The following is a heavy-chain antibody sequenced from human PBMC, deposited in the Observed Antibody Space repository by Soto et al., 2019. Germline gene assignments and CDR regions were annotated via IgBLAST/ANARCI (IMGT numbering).Heavy chain of an antibody. Sequence: QVQLVESGGGVVQPGRSLRLSCAASGFTFSSYAMHWVRQAPGKGLEWVAVISYDGSNKYYADSVKGRFTISRDNSKNTLYLQMNSLRADDTAVYYCARDDCSGGSCYSHFNWFDPWGQGTLVTVSS. CDR3: ARDDCSGGSCYSHFNWFDP. CDR2: ISYDGSNK. V-gene: IGHV3-30-3*01. J-gene: IGHJ5*02. D-gene: IGHD2-15*01. CDR1: GFTFSSYA.